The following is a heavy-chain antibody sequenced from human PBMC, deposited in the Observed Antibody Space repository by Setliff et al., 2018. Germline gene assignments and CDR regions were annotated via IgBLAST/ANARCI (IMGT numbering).Heavy chain of an antibody. J-gene: IGHJ4*02. CDR3: ASAGSAAAGRKGIFEY. CDR2: VSTYNGDT. D-gene: IGHD6-13*01. CDR1: GNSFSSFS. V-gene: IGHV1-18*01. Sequence: ASVKVSCKASGNSFSSFSITWVRQAPGQGLEWMGWVSTYNGDTKYAQNFRGRVTMTTDMSTSTVYMELRTLRSDDTAVYYCASAGSAAAGRKGIFEYWGQGSLVTVSS.